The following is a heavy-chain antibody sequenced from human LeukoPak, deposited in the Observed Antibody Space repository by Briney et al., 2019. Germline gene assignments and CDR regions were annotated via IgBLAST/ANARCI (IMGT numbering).Heavy chain of an antibody. CDR2: IFDSGST. J-gene: IGHJ4*02. V-gene: IGHV4-59*08. CDR1: GGSISSYY. CDR3: ARLSPSSIAVAGTPPDY. D-gene: IGHD6-19*01. Sequence: PSETLSLTCTVSGGSISSYYWSWIRQPAGKGLEWIGYIFDSGSTKYNPSLKSRVTISAGTSKNQISLKLGSVTAADTAVYYCARLSPSSIAVAGTPPDYWGQGTLVTVSS.